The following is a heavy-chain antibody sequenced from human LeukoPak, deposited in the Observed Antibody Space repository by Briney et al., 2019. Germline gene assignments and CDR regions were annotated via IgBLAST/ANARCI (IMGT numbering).Heavy chain of an antibody. V-gene: IGHV1-18*01. D-gene: IGHD3-3*01. CDR1: GYTFTSYG. CDR3: ARGSGKTYYDFWSGYHIDAFDI. Sequence: ASVKVSCKASGYTFTSYGISWVRQAPGQGLEWMGWISAYNGNTNYAQKLQGRVTMTTDTSTSTAYMELRSLRSDDTAVNYCARGSGKTYYDFWSGYHIDAFDIWGQGTMVTVSS. CDR2: ISAYNGNT. J-gene: IGHJ3*02.